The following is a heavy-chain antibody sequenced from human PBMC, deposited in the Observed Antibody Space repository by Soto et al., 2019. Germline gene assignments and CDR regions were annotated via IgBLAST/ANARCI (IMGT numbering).Heavy chain of an antibody. CDR2: INHSGST. Sequence: SETLSLTCAVYGGSFSGYYWSWIRQPPGKGLEWIGEINHSGSTNYNPSLKSRVTISVDTSKNQFSLKLSSVTAADTAVYYCKRGTGFYGSGSYLGMDVWGQGTTVTVSS. CDR1: GGSFSGYY. J-gene: IGHJ6*02. CDR3: KRGTGFYGSGSYLGMDV. D-gene: IGHD3-10*01. V-gene: IGHV4-34*01.